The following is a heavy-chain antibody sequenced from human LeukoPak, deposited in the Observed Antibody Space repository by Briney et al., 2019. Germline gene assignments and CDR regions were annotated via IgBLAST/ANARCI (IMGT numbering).Heavy chain of an antibody. Sequence: SGRSLRLSCAASGFTFSSYSMHWVRQAPGKGLEWVAVISYDGSNKYYADSVKGRFTISRDNSKNTLYLQMNSLRAEDTAVYYCARDGDSNDAFDIWGQGTMVTVSS. J-gene: IGHJ3*02. CDR2: ISYDGSNK. D-gene: IGHD4-11*01. CDR3: ARDGDSNDAFDI. CDR1: GFTFSSYS. V-gene: IGHV3-30-3*01.